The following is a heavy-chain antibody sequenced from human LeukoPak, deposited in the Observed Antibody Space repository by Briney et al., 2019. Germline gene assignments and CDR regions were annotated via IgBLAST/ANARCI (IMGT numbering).Heavy chain of an antibody. D-gene: IGHD3-22*01. J-gene: IGHJ4*02. CDR2: ISGSGGST. CDR3: AKVGRYYDTSGYYRVFDY. Sequence: GGSLRLSCAASGFTFSRCAMSWVRQAPGKGLEWVSAISGSGGSTYYADSVKGRFTISRDNSKNTLYLQMNSLRAEDTAVYFCAKVGRYYDTSGYYRVFDYWGQGTLVTVSS. CDR1: GFTFSRCA. V-gene: IGHV3-23*01.